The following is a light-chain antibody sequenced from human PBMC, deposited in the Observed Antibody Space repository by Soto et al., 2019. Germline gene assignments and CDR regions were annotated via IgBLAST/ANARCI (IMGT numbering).Light chain of an antibody. J-gene: IGKJ1*01. CDR1: QSVDNW. CDR2: DAF. CDR3: QQYNGHRTWT. Sequence: DIQMTQSPPTLSASVGDRVTITCRASQSVDNWLAWYQQKPGKAPELLIYDAFSLKSGVSSRFSGSRSGTEFALTINGLQPDDFATYYCQQYNGHRTWTFGQGTKVDIK. V-gene: IGKV1-5*01.